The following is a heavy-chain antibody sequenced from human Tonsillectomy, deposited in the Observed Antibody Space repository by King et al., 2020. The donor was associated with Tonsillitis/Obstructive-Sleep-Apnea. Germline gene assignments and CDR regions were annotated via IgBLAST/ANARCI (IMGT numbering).Heavy chain of an antibody. Sequence: QLVQSGGGLVQPGRSLRLSCAASGFTSNDHAMHWVRQAPGKGLEWVAGIFCSGGGRDYADSVKGRFTVSRDNAKNSLYLQMDSLRAEDTAVYYCIKDTKAGWLDYWGPGTLVTVSS. CDR3: IKDTKAGWLDY. V-gene: IGHV3-9*02. D-gene: IGHD2-15*01. CDR1: GFTSNDHA. J-gene: IGHJ4*02. CDR2: IFCSGGGR.